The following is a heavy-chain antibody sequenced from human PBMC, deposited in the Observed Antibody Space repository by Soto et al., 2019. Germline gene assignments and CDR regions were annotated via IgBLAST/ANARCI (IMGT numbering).Heavy chain of an antibody. J-gene: IGHJ6*02. D-gene: IGHD3-10*01. CDR1: GFSLSTSGMC. V-gene: IGHV2-70*01. CDR3: ARIRHMVRGVIITSYYYYGMDV. Sequence: SGPTVVNPTQTLTLTCTFSGFSLSTSGMCVSWIRQPPGKALEWLALIDWDDDKYYSTSLKTRLTISKDTSKNQVVLTMTNMDPVDTATYYCARIRHMVRGVIITSYYYYGMDVWGQGT. CDR2: IDWDDDK.